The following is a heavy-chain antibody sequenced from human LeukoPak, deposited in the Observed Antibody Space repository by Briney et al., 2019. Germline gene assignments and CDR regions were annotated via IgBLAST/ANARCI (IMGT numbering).Heavy chain of an antibody. CDR1: GFTFSNYA. J-gene: IGHJ4*02. Sequence: SGGSLRLSCAASGFTFSNYAMSWVRQAPGQGLEWVSSISDSGAGTYFADSVKGRFIISRDNSKNTLYLQMSSRRADDTAVYYCAKRQRITLFGVNTDYFDYWGQGTLVTVSS. D-gene: IGHD3-3*01. CDR3: AKRQRITLFGVNTDYFDY. CDR2: ISDSGAGT. V-gene: IGHV3-23*01.